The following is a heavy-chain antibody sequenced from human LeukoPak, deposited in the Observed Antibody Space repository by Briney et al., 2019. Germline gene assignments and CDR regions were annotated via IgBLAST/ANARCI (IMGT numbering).Heavy chain of an antibody. V-gene: IGHV1-69*13. CDR3: ASSERGAPYYYYMDV. D-gene: IGHD2-21*01. J-gene: IGHJ6*03. Sequence: ASVKVSCKASGDSFNRLALSWVRQAPGQGLEWMGGIVPIFGLGNYVQKFQGRIAITADESTNTAYMELSSLRSEDTAVYYCASSERGAPYYYYMDVWAKGTSVTVSS. CDR2: IVPIFGLG. CDR1: GDSFNRLA.